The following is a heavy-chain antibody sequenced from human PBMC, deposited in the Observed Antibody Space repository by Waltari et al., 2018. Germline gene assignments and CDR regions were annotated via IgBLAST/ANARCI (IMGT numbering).Heavy chain of an antibody. Sequence: EVQLVESGGGLVQPGGSLRLSCAASGFTFVNYAMNWVRQAPGKGLEWVSGISGSGGSTYHADSVKGRFTISRENSKNTVYLQMNSLRAEDTAVYYCAKEYSYGPGDGFDIWGQGTMVTVSS. CDR3: AKEYSYGPGDGFDI. D-gene: IGHD5-18*01. CDR1: GFTFVNYA. CDR2: ISGSGGST. J-gene: IGHJ3*02. V-gene: IGHV3-23*04.